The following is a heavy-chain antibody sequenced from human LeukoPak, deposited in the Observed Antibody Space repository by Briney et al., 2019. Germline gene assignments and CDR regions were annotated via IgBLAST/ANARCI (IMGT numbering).Heavy chain of an antibody. CDR2: IMPMFGSA. J-gene: IGHJ4*02. CDR1: GGTFSSYA. D-gene: IGHD3-10*01. V-gene: IGHV1-69*13. CDR3: ARDTGRYSSGSWVLDN. Sequence: GASVKVSCKASGGTFSSYAISWVRQAPGQGLEWMGGIMPMFGSANYAQKFQGRVTITADESTKTVYMSLRSLESEDTALYYCARDTGRYSSGSWVLDNWGQGTQVTVTS.